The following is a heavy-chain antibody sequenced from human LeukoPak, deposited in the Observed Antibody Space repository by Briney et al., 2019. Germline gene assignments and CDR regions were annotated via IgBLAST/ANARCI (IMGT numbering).Heavy chain of an antibody. Sequence: SETLSLTCAVHGESFSAYFWSWIRQVPGRGLEWIGEIDHRGISNYNPSLKSRATILVDTSNDRFSLSLASVTAADTATYYCASRSLTLAAARCFDDWGQGTVVTVSS. CDR2: IDHRGIS. J-gene: IGHJ4*03. CDR1: GESFSAYF. D-gene: IGHD2-15*01. V-gene: IGHV4-34*01. CDR3: ASRSLTLAAARCFDD.